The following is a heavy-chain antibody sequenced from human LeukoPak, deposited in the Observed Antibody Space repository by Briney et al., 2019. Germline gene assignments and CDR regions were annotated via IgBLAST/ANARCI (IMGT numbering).Heavy chain of an antibody. J-gene: IGHJ5*02. CDR2: INPNSGGT. V-gene: IGHV1-2*02. Sequence: ASVKVSCKASGYTFTGYYMHWVRQAPGQGPEWMGWINPNSGGTNYAQKFQGRVTMTRDTSIGTAYMELSRLRSDDTAVYYCASRVVPAAPLLPWGQGTLVTVSS. D-gene: IGHD2-2*01. CDR1: GYTFTGYY. CDR3: ASRVVPAAPLLP.